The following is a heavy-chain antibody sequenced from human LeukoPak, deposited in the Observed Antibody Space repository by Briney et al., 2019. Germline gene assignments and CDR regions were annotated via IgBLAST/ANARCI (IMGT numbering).Heavy chain of an antibody. J-gene: IGHJ3*01. V-gene: IGHV3-23*01. CDR2: ISTTGGGT. Sequence: GSLRLSCAASGFTFGSYAMSWVRQAPGKGLEWVSAISTTGGGTYYADSVKGRFTISRDNAKNSLYLQMNSLRAEDTAVYYCASEGDYYDSSGFGGLYWGQGTMVTVSS. D-gene: IGHD3-22*01. CDR3: ASEGDYYDSSGFGGLY. CDR1: GFTFGSYA.